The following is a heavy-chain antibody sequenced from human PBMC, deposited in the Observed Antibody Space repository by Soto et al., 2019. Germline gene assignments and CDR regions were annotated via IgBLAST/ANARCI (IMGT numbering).Heavy chain of an antibody. V-gene: IGHV7-4-1*01. Sequence: ASMKVSCKASGYTFTIYAMNWVRQAPGQGLEWMGWINTNTGNPTYAQGFTARFVFSLDTSVSTAYLQICSLKAAATAVYYCARYVLRDDFWSGYSPAYYYYGMAVWGQGTTVPVSS. D-gene: IGHD3-3*01. CDR1: GYTFTIYA. CDR2: INTNTGNP. J-gene: IGHJ6*02. CDR3: ARYVLRDDFWSGYSPAYYYYGMAV.